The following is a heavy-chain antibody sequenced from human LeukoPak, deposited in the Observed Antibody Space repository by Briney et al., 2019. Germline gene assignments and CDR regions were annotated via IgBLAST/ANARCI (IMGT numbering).Heavy chain of an antibody. Sequence: ASVKVSCKASGYTFTGYYIHWVRQAPGQGLEWMGWINPNSGVTHYPQKFQGRVTLTRDTSIRTAYMELSRLRSDDTAVYYCARLPAYGPGRGDRVDYWGQGTLVTVSS. D-gene: IGHD3-10*01. J-gene: IGHJ4*02. V-gene: IGHV1-2*02. CDR2: INPNSGVT. CDR1: GYTFTGYY. CDR3: ARLPAYGPGRGDRVDY.